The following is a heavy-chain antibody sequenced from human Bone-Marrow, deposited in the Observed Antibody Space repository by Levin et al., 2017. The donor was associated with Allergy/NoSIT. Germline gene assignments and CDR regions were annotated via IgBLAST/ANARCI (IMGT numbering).Heavy chain of an antibody. Sequence: GGSLRLSCTSSGFLFSSYSMTWVRQAPGKGLEGVANINRDRSQKHYVDSLRGRLSISRDNANNLLYLEMMSVTAEDTAVYYCARDGVIVLVATPVFDRWGQGTLVAVST. CDR3: ARDGVIVLVATPVFDR. CDR1: GFLFSSYS. V-gene: IGHV3-7*04. CDR2: INRDRSQK. J-gene: IGHJ4*02. D-gene: IGHD2-15*01.